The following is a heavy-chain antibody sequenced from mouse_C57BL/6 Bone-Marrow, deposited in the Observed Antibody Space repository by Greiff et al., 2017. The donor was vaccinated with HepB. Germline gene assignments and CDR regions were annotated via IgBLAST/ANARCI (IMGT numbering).Heavy chain of an antibody. Sequence: EVKLEESGGGLVQPGGSLKLSCAASGFTFSDYYMYWVRQTPEKRLEWVAYISNGGGSTYYPDNVKGRFTISRDNAKNTLYLQMSRLKSEDTAMYYCARQGLTGVFAYWGQGTLVTVSA. D-gene: IGHD4-1*01. V-gene: IGHV5-12*01. CDR2: ISNGGGST. J-gene: IGHJ3*01. CDR3: ARQGLTGVFAY. CDR1: GFTFSDYY.